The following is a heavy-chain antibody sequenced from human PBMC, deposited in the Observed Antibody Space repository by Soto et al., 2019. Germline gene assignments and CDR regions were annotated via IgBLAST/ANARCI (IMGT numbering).Heavy chain of an antibody. CDR3: ARAYYDFWSGLYFDY. D-gene: IGHD3-3*01. Sequence: GESLKISCKGSGYSFTSYWIGWVRQMPGKGLEWMGIIYPGDSDTRYSPSFQGQVTISADKSISTAYLQWSSLKASDTAMYYCARAYYDFWSGLYFDYWGQGTLVTVSS. J-gene: IGHJ4*02. CDR1: GYSFTSYW. V-gene: IGHV5-51*01. CDR2: IYPGDSDT.